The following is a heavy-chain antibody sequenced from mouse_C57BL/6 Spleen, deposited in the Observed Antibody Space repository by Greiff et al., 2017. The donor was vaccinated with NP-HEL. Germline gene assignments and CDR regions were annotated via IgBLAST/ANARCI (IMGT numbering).Heavy chain of an antibody. CDR2: IDPSDSET. J-gene: IGHJ2*01. CDR1: GYTFTSYW. V-gene: IGHV1-52*01. Sequence: VQLQQSGAELVRPGSSVKLSCKASGYTFTSYWMHWVKQRPIQGLEWIGNIDPSDSETHYNQKFKDKATLTVDKSSSTAYMQLSSLTSEDSAVYYCARRGGAVPYYFDYWGQGTTLTVSS. D-gene: IGHD5-1*01. CDR3: ARRGGAVPYYFDY.